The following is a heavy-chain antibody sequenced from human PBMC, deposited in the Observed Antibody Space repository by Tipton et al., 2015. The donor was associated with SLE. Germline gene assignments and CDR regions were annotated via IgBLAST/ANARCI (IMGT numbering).Heavy chain of an antibody. J-gene: IGHJ4*02. V-gene: IGHV3-23*01. CDR3: AISYSRWGGSDY. D-gene: IGHD6-13*01. Sequence: GSLRLSCAASGFTFSSYAMSWVRQAPGKGLEWVSAISGSGGSTYYADSVKGRFTISRDNSKNTLYLQMNSLRAEDTAVYYCAISYSRWGGSDYWGQGTLVTVSS. CDR2: ISGSGGST. CDR1: GFTFSSYA.